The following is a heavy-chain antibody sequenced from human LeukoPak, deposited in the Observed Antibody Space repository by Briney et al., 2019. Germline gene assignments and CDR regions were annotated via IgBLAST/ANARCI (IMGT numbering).Heavy chain of an antibody. Sequence: GGSLRLSCAASGFTFSSYAMSWVRQAPGKGLEWVSAISGSGGSTYYADSVEGRFTISRDNAKNSLYLQMNSLRAEDTAVYYCARDIEAAGLFLDYWGQGTLVTVSS. D-gene: IGHD6-13*01. CDR1: GFTFSSYA. J-gene: IGHJ4*02. CDR3: ARDIEAAGLFLDY. V-gene: IGHV3-23*01. CDR2: ISGSGGST.